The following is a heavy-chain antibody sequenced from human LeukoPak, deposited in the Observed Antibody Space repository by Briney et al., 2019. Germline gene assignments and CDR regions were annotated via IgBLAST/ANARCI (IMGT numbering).Heavy chain of an antibody. D-gene: IGHD5-24*01. CDR1: GFTFSSYA. CDR2: ISGSGGST. CDR3: AKGGRYTPLLFDY. V-gene: IGHV3-23*01. Sequence: GGSLRLSCAASGFTFSSYAMSWVRQAPGKGLEWVSAISGSGGSTYYADSVKGRFTISRENSKNTLYLQMNSLRAEDTAVYYCAKGGRYTPLLFDYWGQGTLVTVSS. J-gene: IGHJ4*02.